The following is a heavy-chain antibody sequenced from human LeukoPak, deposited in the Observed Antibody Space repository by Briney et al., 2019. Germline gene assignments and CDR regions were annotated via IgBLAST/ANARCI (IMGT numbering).Heavy chain of an antibody. CDR1: GGTFSSYA. D-gene: IGHD3-22*01. J-gene: IGHJ5*02. CDR2: INTNTGNP. Sequence: ASVKVSCKASGGTFSSYAISWVRQAPGQGLEWMGWINTNTGNPTYAQGFTGRFVFSLDTSVSTAYLQISSLKAEDTAVYYCAREGWRYYYDSSGYGGELNWFDPWGQGTLVTVSS. CDR3: AREGWRYYYDSSGYGGELNWFDP. V-gene: IGHV7-4-1*02.